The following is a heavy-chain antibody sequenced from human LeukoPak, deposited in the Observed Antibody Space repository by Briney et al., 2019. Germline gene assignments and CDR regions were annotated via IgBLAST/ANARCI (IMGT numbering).Heavy chain of an antibody. CDR1: GSYW. CDR2: INSDGSWT. V-gene: IGHV3-74*01. Sequence: GGSLRLSCAASGSYWMHWVRQAPGKGLVWVSNINSDGSWTSYADSVKGRFTISKDNAKNTVYLQMNNLRAEDTAVYYCVSFYETYWGRGTLVTVSS. J-gene: IGHJ4*02. CDR3: VSFYETY. D-gene: IGHD2-2*01.